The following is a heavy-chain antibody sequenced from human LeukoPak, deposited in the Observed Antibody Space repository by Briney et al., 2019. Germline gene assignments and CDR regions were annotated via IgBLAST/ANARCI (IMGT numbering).Heavy chain of an antibody. Sequence: GGSLRLSCAASGFTFSSYAMHWVRQAPGKGLEWVAVISYDGSNKYYADSVKGRFTISRDNSKNTLYLQMNSLRAEDTAVYYCAREGVWFGELLGSRAFDIWGQGTMVTVSS. J-gene: IGHJ3*02. D-gene: IGHD3-10*01. CDR3: AREGVWFGELLGSRAFDI. CDR1: GFTFSSYA. V-gene: IGHV3-30-3*01. CDR2: ISYDGSNK.